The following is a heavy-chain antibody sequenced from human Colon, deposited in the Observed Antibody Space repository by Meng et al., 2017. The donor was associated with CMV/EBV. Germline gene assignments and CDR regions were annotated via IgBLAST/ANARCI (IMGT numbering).Heavy chain of an antibody. D-gene: IGHD3-10*01. CDR3: ARQLGTVGVRGEGYDY. Sequence: SETLSLTCTVSGYSIRNAYFWGWIRQPPGKGLEWIGMIYQSGIAYYNPSLKSRVTISVDTSKNQFSLKLSSVSAADTAVYYCARQLGTVGVRGEGYDYWGQGTLVTVSS. CDR2: IYQSGIA. J-gene: IGHJ4*02. CDR1: GYSIRNAYF. V-gene: IGHV4-38-2*02.